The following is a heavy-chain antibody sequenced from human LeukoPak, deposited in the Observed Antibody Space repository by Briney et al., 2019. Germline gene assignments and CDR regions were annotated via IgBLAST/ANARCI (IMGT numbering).Heavy chain of an antibody. D-gene: IGHD5-12*01. Sequence: ASVKVSCKASGYTFTSYYMHWVRQAPGQGLEWMGWINPNSGGTNYAQKFQGRVTMTRDTSISTAYMELSRLRSDDTAVYYCAREETDVDIVATTLIDYWGQGTLVTVSS. V-gene: IGHV1-2*02. CDR3: AREETDVDIVATTLIDY. CDR1: GYTFTSYY. J-gene: IGHJ4*02. CDR2: INPNSGGT.